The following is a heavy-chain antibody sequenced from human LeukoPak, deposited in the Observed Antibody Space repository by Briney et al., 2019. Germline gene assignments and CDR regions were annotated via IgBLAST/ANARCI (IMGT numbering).Heavy chain of an antibody. CDR2: ISGSSSAI. J-gene: IGHJ4*02. V-gene: IGHV3-48*01. CDR3: ATYSGYDRIFDY. CDR1: GFTFSTYG. D-gene: IGHD5-12*01. Sequence: PGGSLRLSCAASGFTFSTYGMSWVRQAPGKGLEWLSYISGSSSAINYADSVKGRFTISRDSAKNSLFLQMNSLRAEDTAVYYCATYSGYDRIFDYWGQGTLVTVSS.